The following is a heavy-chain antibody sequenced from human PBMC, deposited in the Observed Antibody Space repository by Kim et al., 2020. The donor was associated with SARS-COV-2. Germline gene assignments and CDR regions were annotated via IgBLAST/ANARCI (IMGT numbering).Heavy chain of an antibody. CDR3: ARGPVVTKDGVYVDV. CDR1: GFSFSSYG. D-gene: IGHD5-12*01. J-gene: IGHJ2*01. V-gene: IGHV3-33*01. CDR2: ISYDGSEK. Sequence: GGSLRLSCAASGFSFSSYGMHWVRQAPGKGLEWVEFISYDGSEKFYADSVKGRFTISRDNSNNTLSLQMNSLRAEDTAVFYCARGPVVTKDGVYVDVWG.